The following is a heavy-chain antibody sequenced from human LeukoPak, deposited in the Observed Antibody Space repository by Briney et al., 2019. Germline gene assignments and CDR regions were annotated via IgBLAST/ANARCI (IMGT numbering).Heavy chain of an antibody. CDR2: ISSSGSII. J-gene: IGHJ4*02. CDR3: ARGVVPPPY. Sequence: PGGSLRLSCAASGFTFSSYEFNRVRQAPGKGLEWVSYISSSGSIIFYADSVKGRFTISRDNAKKSLYLQMNSLRAEDTAIYYCARGVVPPPYWGQGTLVTVSS. D-gene: IGHD2-2*01. V-gene: IGHV3-48*03. CDR1: GFTFSSYE.